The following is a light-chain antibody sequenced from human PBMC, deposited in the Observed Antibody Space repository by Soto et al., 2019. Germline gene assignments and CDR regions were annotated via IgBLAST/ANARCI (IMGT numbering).Light chain of an antibody. V-gene: IGLV2-8*01. J-gene: IGLJ2*01. CDR2: EVS. Sequence: QSVLTQPPSASGSPGQAFTISCTGTSRDVGGYNYVSWYQQHPGKSPKLMIYEVSKRPSGVPDRCSGSKSGNTASLTVAGLHAEDEADYYCSSYAGSNTVVFGGGTKLTVL. CDR3: SSYAGSNTVV. CDR1: SRDVGGYNY.